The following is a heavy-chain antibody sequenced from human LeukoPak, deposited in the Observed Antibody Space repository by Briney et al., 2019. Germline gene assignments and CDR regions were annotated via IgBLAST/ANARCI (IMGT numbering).Heavy chain of an antibody. J-gene: IGHJ5*02. CDR3: ARVASSSWLNWFDP. D-gene: IGHD6-13*01. CDR1: GYTFTSYG. Sequence: ASVKVSCKASGYTFTSYGISWVRQAPGQGLEWMGWISAYNGNTNYAQKLQGRVTMTTDTSTSTAYMVLRSLRSDDTAVYYCARVASSSWLNWFDPWGQGTLVTVSS. V-gene: IGHV1-18*01. CDR2: ISAYNGNT.